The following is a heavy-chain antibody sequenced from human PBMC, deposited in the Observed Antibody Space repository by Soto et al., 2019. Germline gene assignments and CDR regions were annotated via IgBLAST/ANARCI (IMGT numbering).Heavy chain of an antibody. V-gene: IGHV4-61*01. J-gene: IGHJ4*02. D-gene: IGHD4-17*01. CDR2: IYYTGST. Sequence: PSETLSLTCTVSGCSVSSGSYYWSWIRQHPGKGLEWIGNIYYTGSTNYNASFKSRATISVDRSRNQFSLKLTSVTAADTAIYYCARVSSDCSDNPCYKGIFDSWGQGALVTVSS. CDR3: ARVSSDCSDNPCYKGIFDS. CDR1: GCSVSSGSYY.